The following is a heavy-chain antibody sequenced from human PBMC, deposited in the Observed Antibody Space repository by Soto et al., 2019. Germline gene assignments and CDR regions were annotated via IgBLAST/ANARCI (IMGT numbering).Heavy chain of an antibody. V-gene: IGHV1-18*01. CDR1: GYTFTSYG. CDR2: ISAYNGNT. Sequence: QVQLVQSGAEVKKPGASVKVSCKASGYTFTSYGIRWVRQAPGQGLEWMGWISAYNGNTNYAQKLQGRVTMTTDTSTSTAHMGLRSLRSDDTAVYFCARDYAWGISSGWYWGQATLVTVSS. D-gene: IGHD6-19*01. J-gene: IGHJ4*02. CDR3: ARDYAWGISSGWY.